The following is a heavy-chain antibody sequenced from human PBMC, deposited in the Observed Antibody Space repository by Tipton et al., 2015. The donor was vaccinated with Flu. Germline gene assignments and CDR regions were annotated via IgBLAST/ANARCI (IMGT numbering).Heavy chain of an antibody. CDR2: IHKTGST. Sequence: TLSLTCSVSGDSIGSAYYWAWIRQPPGKGLEWIGNIHKTGSTYFNPSLRSRVTFSVDTSKNQFSLRLVSMTATDTAVYYCARDTSLGMPDYFDYGGQGILVTASS. D-gene: IGHD2-2*01. CDR1: GDSIGSAYY. J-gene: IGHJ4*02. V-gene: IGHV4-38-2*02. CDR3: ARDTSLGMPDYFDY.